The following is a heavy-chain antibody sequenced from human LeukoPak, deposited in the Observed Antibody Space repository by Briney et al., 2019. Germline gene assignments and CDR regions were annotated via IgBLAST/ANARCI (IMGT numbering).Heavy chain of an antibody. J-gene: IGHJ4*02. D-gene: IGHD3-10*01. V-gene: IGHV3-30*18. CDR3: AKGSGRSMVRGLIITDTYIDY. CDR2: ISYDGSNK. Sequence: QPGGSLRLSCAASGFTFSTYGMEWVRQAPGKGLEWVATISYDGSNKYYADTVKGRFTISRDNSKSTLYLQMNSLRVEDTAVYYCAKGSGRSMVRGLIITDTYIDYWGQGTLVTVSS. CDR1: GFTFSTYG.